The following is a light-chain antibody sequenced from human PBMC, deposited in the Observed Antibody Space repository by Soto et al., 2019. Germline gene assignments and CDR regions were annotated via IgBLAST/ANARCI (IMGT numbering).Light chain of an antibody. J-gene: IGLJ3*02. Sequence: QSVLTQAPSASGTPGQRVTISCSGSSSNIGSNTVTWYQQVPGTAPKLLIYSNDQRPSGVPDRFSGSKSGTSASLAIAGLQSEDEADYYCAAWDDSLNGSVFGGGTKVTVL. CDR2: SND. CDR3: AAWDDSLNGSV. V-gene: IGLV1-44*01. CDR1: SSNIGSNT.